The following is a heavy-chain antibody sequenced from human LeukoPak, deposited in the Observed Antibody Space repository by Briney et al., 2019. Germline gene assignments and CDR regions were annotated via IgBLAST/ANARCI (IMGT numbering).Heavy chain of an antibody. V-gene: IGHV5-51*01. CDR1: GYSFSSYW. CDR2: IYPGDSDT. D-gene: IGHD6-13*01. Sequence: GESLKISCKGSGYSFSSYWIGWVRQMPWKGLEWMGIIYPGDSDTRYSPSFQGQVTISADKSISTAYLQWSSLKASDTAIYYCARHSSSWYLYYFDYWGQGTLVTVSS. J-gene: IGHJ4*02. CDR3: ARHSSSWYLYYFDY.